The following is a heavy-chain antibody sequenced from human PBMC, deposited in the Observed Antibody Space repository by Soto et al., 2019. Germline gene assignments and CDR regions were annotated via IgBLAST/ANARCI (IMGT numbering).Heavy chain of an antibody. CDR1: GGSISSSSYY. V-gene: IGHV4-39*01. D-gene: IGHD4-17*01. Sequence: QLQLQESGPGLVKPSETLSLTCTVSGGSISSSSYYWGWIRQPPGKGLEWIGSIYYSGSTYYNPSLKSRVTISVDTAKNQFSLKLSSVTAADTAVYYCARPGGNYGGNPFDYWGQGTLVTVSS. CDR2: IYYSGST. J-gene: IGHJ4*02. CDR3: ARPGGNYGGNPFDY.